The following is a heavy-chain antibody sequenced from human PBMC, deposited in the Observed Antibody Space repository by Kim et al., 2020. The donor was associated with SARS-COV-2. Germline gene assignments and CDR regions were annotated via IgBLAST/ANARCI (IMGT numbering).Heavy chain of an antibody. CDR3: ARDHSYSSSLHY. V-gene: IGHV1-69*01. J-gene: IGHJ4*02. Sequence: NYAQKFKGRVTITADESTSTAYMELSSLRSEDTAVYYCARDHSYSSSLHYWGQGTLVTVSS. D-gene: IGHD6-13*01.